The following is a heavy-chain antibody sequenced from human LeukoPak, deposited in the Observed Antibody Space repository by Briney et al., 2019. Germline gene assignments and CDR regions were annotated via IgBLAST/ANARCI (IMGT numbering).Heavy chain of an antibody. Sequence: RMCSSGTAHYNPSLKTRVTISLDTSKNQFSLNLTSVTAADTALYYCARERAYAGTYSYFDYWGQGILVTVSS. CDR3: ARERAYAGTYSYFDY. D-gene: IGHD1-26*01. J-gene: IGHJ4*02. CDR2: MCSSGTA. V-gene: IGHV4-61*02.